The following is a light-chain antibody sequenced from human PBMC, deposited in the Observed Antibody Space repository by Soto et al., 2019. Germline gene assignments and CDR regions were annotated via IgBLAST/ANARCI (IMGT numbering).Light chain of an antibody. CDR1: QSVSSSY. CDR2: GAS. J-gene: IGKJ2*01. CDR3: QKIGNSQYT. V-gene: IGKV3-20*01. Sequence: EIVLTQSPGTLSLSPGERATLSCRASQSVSSSYLAWYQQKPGQTPRLLIYGASSRATGIPDRFSCSGSGTAFTLTISRLEPEDFAVYYCQKIGNSQYTFGQGTKLYIK.